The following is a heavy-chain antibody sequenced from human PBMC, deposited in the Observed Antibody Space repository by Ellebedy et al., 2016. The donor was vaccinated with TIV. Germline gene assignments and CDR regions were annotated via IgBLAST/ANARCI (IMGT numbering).Heavy chain of an antibody. CDR2: ISDSGDST. V-gene: IGHV3-23*01. J-gene: IGHJ4*02. CDR1: GFTFSSCA. Sequence: PGGSLRLSCAASGFTFSSCAMRRVRQATGKGLESVATISDSGDSTYYADSVKGRFTISRDNSKNMLYLQMNSLRAEDTALYYCVKERDGRQDYWGQGTLVTVSS. CDR3: VKERDGRQDY. D-gene: IGHD4-17*01.